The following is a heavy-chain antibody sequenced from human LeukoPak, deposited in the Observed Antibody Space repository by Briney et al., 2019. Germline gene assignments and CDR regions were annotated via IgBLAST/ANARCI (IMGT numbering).Heavy chain of an antibody. Sequence: GGSLSLSCAASGFTFGSYWMSWVRQAPGKGLEWVANIKQDGNEKYYVDSVKGRFTISRDNAKNSLSLQMNSLRAEDTAVYYCARAGQAARAAGLNFDPWSQGTLVTVSS. J-gene: IGHJ5*02. CDR1: GFTFGSYW. D-gene: IGHD2-15*01. CDR3: ARAGQAARAAGLNFDP. V-gene: IGHV3-7*01. CDR2: IKQDGNEK.